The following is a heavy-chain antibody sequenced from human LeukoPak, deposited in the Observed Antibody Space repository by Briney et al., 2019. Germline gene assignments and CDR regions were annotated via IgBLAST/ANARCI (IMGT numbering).Heavy chain of an antibody. V-gene: IGHV4-59*01. J-gene: IGHJ5*02. CDR3: AGSYSGSYWFDP. Sequence: SETLPLTCTVSGGSISSYYWSWIRQPPGKGLEWIGYIYYSGSTNYNPSLKSRVTISVDTSKNQFSLKLSSVTAADTAVYYCAGSYSGSYWFDPWGQGTLVTVSS. CDR2: IYYSGST. CDR1: GGSISSYY. D-gene: IGHD6-13*01.